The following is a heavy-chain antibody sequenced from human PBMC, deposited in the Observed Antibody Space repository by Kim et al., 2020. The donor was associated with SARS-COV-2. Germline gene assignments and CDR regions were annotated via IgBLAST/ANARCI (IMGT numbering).Heavy chain of an antibody. V-gene: IGHV4-4*02. CDR2: IHNSGST. CDR1: GASISSTKW. D-gene: IGHD3-22*01. Sequence: SETLSLTCAVSGASISSTKWWSWVRQSPGKGLEWIGEIHNSGSTNYMASLKSRVTISVDKSKSQFSLKLSSVTAADTAVYYCARRDYYDSTGYFENWGLGTLVTVSS. CDR3: ARRDYYDSTGYFEN. J-gene: IGHJ4*02.